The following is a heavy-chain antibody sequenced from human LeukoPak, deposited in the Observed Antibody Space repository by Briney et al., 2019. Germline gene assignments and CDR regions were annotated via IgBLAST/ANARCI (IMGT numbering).Heavy chain of an antibody. V-gene: IGHV3-23*01. D-gene: IGHD4-23*01. Sequence: GGSLRLSCAASGFTFSSYSMNWVRQAPGKGLEWVSIISDSGGNTYYAASVKGRFTISRDDSKNTLYLQMNSLRAEDTAVYYCARCGNSFVLDDWGQGTLVTVSS. CDR3: ARCGNSFVLDD. CDR2: ISDSGGNT. CDR1: GFTFSSYS. J-gene: IGHJ4*02.